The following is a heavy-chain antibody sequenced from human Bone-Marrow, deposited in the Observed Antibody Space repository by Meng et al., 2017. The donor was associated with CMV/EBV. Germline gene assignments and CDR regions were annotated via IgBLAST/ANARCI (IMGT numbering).Heavy chain of an antibody. J-gene: IGHJ4*02. V-gene: IGHV3-21*01. CDR3: ARDRSYYYDSSGHYFDS. D-gene: IGHD3-22*01. CDR2: ISSSSSYI. CDR1: GFTFSSYS. Sequence: GESLKISCAASGFTFSSYSMNWVRQAPGKGLEWVSSISSSSSYIYYADSVKGRFTISRDNAKNSLYLQMNSLRAEDTAVYYCARDRSYYYDSSGHYFDSWGQGTLVTVSS.